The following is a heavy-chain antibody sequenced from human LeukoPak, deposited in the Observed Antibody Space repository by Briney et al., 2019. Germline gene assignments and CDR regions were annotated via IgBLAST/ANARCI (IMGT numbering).Heavy chain of an antibody. CDR3: ARGYCSGGSCYSGVYYYYGMDV. CDR2: IGTAGDT. CDR1: GFTFSSYD. Sequence: GGSLRLSCAASGFTFSSYDMHWVRQATGKGLEWASAIGTAGDTYYPGSVKGRFTISRENAKNSLYLQMNSLRAGDTAVYYCARGYCSGGSCYSGVYYYYGMDVWGQRTTVTVSS. J-gene: IGHJ6*02. D-gene: IGHD2-15*01. V-gene: IGHV3-13*01.